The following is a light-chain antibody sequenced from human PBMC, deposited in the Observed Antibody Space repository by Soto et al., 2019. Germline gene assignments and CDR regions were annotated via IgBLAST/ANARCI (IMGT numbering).Light chain of an antibody. Sequence: DIQMTQSPSSLSASVGDRVTIACRASQSISNYLNWYQQKPGKAPTLLIYAASSMQSGVPSRFSGSGSETDFTLTISSLQPDDSATYYCQQSFSPLLTFGQGTKVEV. CDR3: QQSFSPLLT. CDR1: QSISNY. J-gene: IGKJ1*01. V-gene: IGKV1-39*01. CDR2: AAS.